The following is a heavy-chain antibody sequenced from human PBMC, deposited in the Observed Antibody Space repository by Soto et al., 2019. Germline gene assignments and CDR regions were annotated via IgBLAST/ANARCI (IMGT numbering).Heavy chain of an antibody. CDR2: INPKSGGT. CDR3: ARGVFTVFFTGVCFFFYTEDRDV. D-gene: IGHD2-15*01. Sequence: ASVKVSCKASGYSFTDYHIHWVRQAPGQGLEWLGRINPKSGGTSTAQKFQGWVTMTTDTSISTASMELTRLTSDDTAIYYCARGVFTVFFTGVCFFFYTEDRDVGGKGPTVTVSS. CDR1: GYSFTDYH. V-gene: IGHV1-2*04. J-gene: IGHJ6*04.